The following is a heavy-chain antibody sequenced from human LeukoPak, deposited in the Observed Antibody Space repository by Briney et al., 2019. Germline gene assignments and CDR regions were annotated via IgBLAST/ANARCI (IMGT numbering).Heavy chain of an antibody. Sequence: SETLSLTCTVSGGSLSPYYWGWIRQPPGKGLEWIGYIYYSGTTNYNPSLKSRITISVDTSKNQFSLNLHSVTAADTALYYCASDLKIDYNSGYYSFDYWGRGTLVTVSS. CDR3: ASDLKIDYNSGYYSFDY. CDR1: GGSLSPYY. CDR2: IYYSGTT. D-gene: IGHD3-22*01. J-gene: IGHJ4*02. V-gene: IGHV4-59*01.